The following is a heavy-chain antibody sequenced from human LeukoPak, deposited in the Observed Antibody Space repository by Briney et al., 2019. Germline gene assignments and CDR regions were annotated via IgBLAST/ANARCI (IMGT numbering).Heavy chain of an antibody. CDR2: ITGSDDRT. V-gene: IGHV3-23*01. D-gene: IGHD3-22*01. Sequence: PGGSLRLSCAASGFTFSSDAMTWVRQAPGEGLEWVSTITGSDDRTYYADSVKGRFTISRDYSKNTVHLQLNSLRAEDTAMSYCAKGPRLGSGYHPDYWGQGTLVTVSS. CDR3: AKGPRLGSGYHPDY. J-gene: IGHJ4*02. CDR1: GFTFSSDA.